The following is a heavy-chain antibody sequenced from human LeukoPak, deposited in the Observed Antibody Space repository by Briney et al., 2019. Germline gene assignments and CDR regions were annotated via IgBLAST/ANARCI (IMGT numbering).Heavy chain of an antibody. J-gene: IGHJ3*02. Sequence: GGSLRLSCAASGSTFSSYAMSWVRQAPGKGLEWVSAISGSGGSTYYADSVKGRFTISRDNSKNTLYLQMNSLRAEDTAVYYCAKDTVAGDAFDIWGQGTMVTVSS. CDR3: AKDTVAGDAFDI. D-gene: IGHD3-10*01. CDR2: ISGSGGST. CDR1: GSTFSSYA. V-gene: IGHV3-23*01.